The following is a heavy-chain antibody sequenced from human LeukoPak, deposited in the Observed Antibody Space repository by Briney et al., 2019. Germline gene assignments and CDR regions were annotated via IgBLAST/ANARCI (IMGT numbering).Heavy chain of an antibody. D-gene: IGHD3-22*01. CDR1: GFTFSSYA. Sequence: GGSLRLSCAASGFTFSSYAMSWVRQAPGKGLEWVSAISGSGGSTYYADSVKGRFTISRDNSKNTLYLQMNSLRAEDTAVYYCAKDRLIYYDSSGYCDYWGQGTLVTVSS. CDR3: AKDRLIYYDSSGYCDY. V-gene: IGHV3-23*01. CDR2: ISGSGGST. J-gene: IGHJ4*02.